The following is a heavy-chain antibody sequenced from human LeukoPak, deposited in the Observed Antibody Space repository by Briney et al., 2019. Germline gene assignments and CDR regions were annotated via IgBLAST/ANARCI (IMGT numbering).Heavy chain of an antibody. Sequence: PGGSLRLSCAASGFTFSSYEMNWVRQAPGKGLEWVSYISSSGTTKYYADSVKGRFTISRDNAKDSLYLQMNSLRAEDTALYYCARDRRRDGNNYLDCWGQGALVTVSS. D-gene: IGHD5-24*01. CDR1: GFTFSSYE. CDR2: ISSSGTTK. J-gene: IGHJ4*02. V-gene: IGHV3-48*03. CDR3: ARDRRRDGNNYLDC.